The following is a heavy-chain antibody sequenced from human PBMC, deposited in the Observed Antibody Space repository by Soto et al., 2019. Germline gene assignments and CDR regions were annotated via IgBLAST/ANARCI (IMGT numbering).Heavy chain of an antibody. CDR3: ARVYYYDSSAYYFDY. Sequence: PGGFLILSCATSGFTFSRYEMNWVRQAPGKGLEWVSYISSSGSTIYYADSVKGRFTISRDNAKNSLYLQMNSLRAEDTAVYYCARVYYYDSSAYYFDYWGQGTLVTVSS. CDR1: GFTFSRYE. J-gene: IGHJ4*02. D-gene: IGHD3-22*01. V-gene: IGHV3-48*03. CDR2: ISSSGSTI.